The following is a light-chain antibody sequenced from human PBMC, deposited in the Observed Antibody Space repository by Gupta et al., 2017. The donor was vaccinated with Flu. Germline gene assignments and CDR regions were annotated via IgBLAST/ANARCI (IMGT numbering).Light chain of an antibody. Sequence: DIQMTQSPSTLSASVGDRVTITCRASQSISNWLAWYQQKPGKAPNLLIYKASSLESGVPSRFSGSGSETEFTLTISSLQPDDFATYYCQQHNNSSGTFGQGTKVEIK. CDR3: QQHNNSSGT. J-gene: IGKJ1*01. CDR1: QSISNW. CDR2: KAS. V-gene: IGKV1-5*03.